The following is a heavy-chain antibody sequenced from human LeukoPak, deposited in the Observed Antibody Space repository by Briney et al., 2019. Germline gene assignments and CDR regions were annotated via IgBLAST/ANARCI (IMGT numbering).Heavy chain of an antibody. CDR1: GFTFSSYW. D-gene: IGHD3-10*01. CDR2: ISSDGSST. V-gene: IGHV3-74*01. CDR3: AREIFYGSGSPKIDS. J-gene: IGHJ4*02. Sequence: HPGGSLRLSCAASGFTFSSYWMHWVRQAPGKGLVWVARISSDGSSTSYADSVKGRFAISRDNAKNTLYLQMNSLRAEDTALYYCAREIFYGSGSPKIDSWGQGTLVTVSS.